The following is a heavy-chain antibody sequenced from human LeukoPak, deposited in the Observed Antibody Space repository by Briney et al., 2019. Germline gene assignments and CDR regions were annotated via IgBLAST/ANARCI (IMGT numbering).Heavy chain of an antibody. V-gene: IGHV3-48*04. CDR1: GFTFSSYS. CDR2: ISSSSSTI. D-gene: IGHD1-26*01. CDR3: ASFSGKEWELLDDP. J-gene: IGHJ5*02. Sequence: PGGSLRLSCAASGFTFSSYSMNWVRQAPGKGLEWVSYISSSSSTIYYADSVKGRFTISRDNAKNSLYLQMNSLRAEDTAVYYCASFSGKEWELLDDPWGQGTLVTVSS.